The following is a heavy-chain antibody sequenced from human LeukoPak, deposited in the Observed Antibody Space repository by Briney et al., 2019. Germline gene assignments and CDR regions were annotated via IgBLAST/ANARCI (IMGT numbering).Heavy chain of an antibody. V-gene: IGHV4-59*01. J-gene: IGHJ3*02. CDR2: IYYSGST. Sequence: SETLSLTCTVSGGSISSYYWSWIRQPPGKGLEWIGYIYYSGSTNYNPSLKSRVTISVDTSKNQFSLKLSSVTAADTAVYYCAISGYSYGDAFDIWAKGQWSPSLQ. CDR3: AISGYSYGDAFDI. D-gene: IGHD5-18*01. CDR1: GGSISSYY.